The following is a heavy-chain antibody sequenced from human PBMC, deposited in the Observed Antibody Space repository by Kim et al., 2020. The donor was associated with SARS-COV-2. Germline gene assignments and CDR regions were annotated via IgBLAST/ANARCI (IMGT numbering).Heavy chain of an antibody. CDR3: AKLHYYGSGSHLDI. J-gene: IGHJ3*02. V-gene: IGHV3-9*01. Sequence: GGSLRLSCAASGFTFDDYAMHWVRQAPGKGLEWVSGISWNSGSIGYADSVKGRFTISRDNAKNSLYLQMYSLRAEDTALYYCAKLHYYGSGSHLDIWGQG. CDR1: GFTFDDYA. CDR2: ISWNSGSI. D-gene: IGHD3-10*01.